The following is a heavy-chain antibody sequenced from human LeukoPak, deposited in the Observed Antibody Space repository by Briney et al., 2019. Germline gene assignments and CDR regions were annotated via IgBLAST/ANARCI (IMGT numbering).Heavy chain of an antibody. CDR3: ARGSESYDYYSYGMDV. V-gene: IGHV3-33*01. D-gene: IGHD5-12*01. CDR1: GFCFSAYG. CDR2: IWDDGNNK. J-gene: IGHJ6*04. Sequence: GRSLRLSCAASGFCFSAYGMHWVRQAPGKGLEGVALIWDDGNNKYYADSVKGRFTISRDNSKNTLYLQMNSLRAEDTAVYYCARGSESYDYYSYGMDVWGKGTTVTVS.